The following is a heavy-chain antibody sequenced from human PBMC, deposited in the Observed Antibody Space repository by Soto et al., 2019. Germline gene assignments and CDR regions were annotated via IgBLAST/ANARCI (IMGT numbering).Heavy chain of an antibody. Sequence: QVQLVQSGAEVKKPESSVRVSCKASGGTFNSYAITWVRQAPGQGLEWMGGTIPMFGTTNYAEKFQGRVTISPDESTNPAYMELSSLKSEDTAVYYCTRCGIRYHSIGYYLGIDGMDVWGQGTTVIVSS. CDR1: GGTFNSYA. J-gene: IGHJ6*02. D-gene: IGHD3-22*01. V-gene: IGHV1-69*05. CDR3: TRCGIRYHSIGYYLGIDGMDV. CDR2: TIPMFGTT.